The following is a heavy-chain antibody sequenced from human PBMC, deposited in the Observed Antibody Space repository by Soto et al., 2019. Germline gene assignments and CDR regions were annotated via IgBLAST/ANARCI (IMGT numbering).Heavy chain of an antibody. Sequence: EVQLLASGGGWVQPGGSLRLACAASGFTFSNYAMSGVRQAPGKGLEWVSGIGGRATSAYYADSVKGRFAISRDTSSNTLLLQLNSLRAEDTAVYYCAKSRYSDSSGDFYDFWGQGTLVSVSS. CDR3: AKSRYSDSSGDFYDF. D-gene: IGHD3-22*01. CDR2: IGGRATSA. J-gene: IGHJ4*02. V-gene: IGHV3-23*01. CDR1: GFTFSNYA.